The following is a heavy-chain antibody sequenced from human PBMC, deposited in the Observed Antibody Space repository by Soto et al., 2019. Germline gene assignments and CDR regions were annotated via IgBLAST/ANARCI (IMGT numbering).Heavy chain of an antibody. D-gene: IGHD3-9*01. Sequence: PGGSLRLSCAASGFTFISYAMSWVRQAPGKGLEWVSAISGSGGSTYYADSVKGRFTISRDNSKNTLYLQMNSLRAEDTAVYYCAKAADNYDILTGYSLPYYFDYWGQGTLVTVSS. V-gene: IGHV3-23*01. CDR1: GFTFISYA. CDR2: ISGSGGST. J-gene: IGHJ4*02. CDR3: AKAADNYDILTGYSLPYYFDY.